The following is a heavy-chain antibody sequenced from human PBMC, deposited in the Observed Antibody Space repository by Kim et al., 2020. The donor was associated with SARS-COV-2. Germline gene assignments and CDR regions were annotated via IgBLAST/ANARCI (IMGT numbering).Heavy chain of an antibody. J-gene: IGHJ4*02. CDR3: ARSAGPYDYYFDY. D-gene: IGHD3-16*01. V-gene: IGHV5-51*01. Sequence: SYKPSFHGQDTISTDKSTPTAYLQWSSLKASDTAMYYCARSAGPYDYYFDYWGQGTLVTVSS.